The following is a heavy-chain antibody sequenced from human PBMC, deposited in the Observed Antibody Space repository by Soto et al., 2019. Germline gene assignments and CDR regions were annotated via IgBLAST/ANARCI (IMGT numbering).Heavy chain of an antibody. Sequence: EVQLLESGGGLVQPGGSLRLSCAASGFTFSSYAMSWVRQAPGKGLEWVSAISGSGGSTYYADSVKGRFTIPRDNSKNTLYLQMNSLRAEDTAVYYCATDIVVVPAAMAGYFDYWGQGTLVTVSS. CDR2: ISGSGGST. D-gene: IGHD2-2*01. J-gene: IGHJ4*02. CDR3: ATDIVVVPAAMAGYFDY. V-gene: IGHV3-23*01. CDR1: GFTFSSYA.